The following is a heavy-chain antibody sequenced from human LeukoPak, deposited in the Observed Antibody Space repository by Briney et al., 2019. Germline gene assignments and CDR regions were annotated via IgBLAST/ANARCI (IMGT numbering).Heavy chain of an antibody. CDR3: ARLGYYYDILTGYRKGPYFDY. J-gene: IGHJ4*02. CDR2: IYPGDSDT. D-gene: IGHD3-9*01. CDR1: GYSFTSYW. V-gene: IGHV5-51*01. Sequence: GESLKISCKGSGYSFTSYWIVWVRQMPGKGLEWMGIIYPGDSDTRYSPSFQGQVTISADKSISTAYLQWSSLKASDTAMYYCARLGYYYDILTGYRKGPYFDYWGQGTLVTVSS.